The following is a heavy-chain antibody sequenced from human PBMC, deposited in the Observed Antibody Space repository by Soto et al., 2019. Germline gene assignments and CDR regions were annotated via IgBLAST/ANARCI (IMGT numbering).Heavy chain of an antibody. J-gene: IGHJ4*02. CDR3: ARGRYGDY. Sequence: QVHLVQSGAEVKKPGASVKVSCKGSGYDFTTYGITWVRQAPGQGLEWMAWISAHNGNTDYAQKLQGRVTVTRDTARSTSYMELRGLRSDDTAGYYCARGRYGDYWGQGALVTVSS. CDR2: ISAHNGNT. CDR1: GYDFTTYG. V-gene: IGHV1-18*01. D-gene: IGHD1-1*01.